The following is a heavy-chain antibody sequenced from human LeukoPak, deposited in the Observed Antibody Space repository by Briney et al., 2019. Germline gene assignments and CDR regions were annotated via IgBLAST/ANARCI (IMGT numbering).Heavy chain of an antibody. D-gene: IGHD1-26*01. V-gene: IGHV3-21*04. J-gene: IGHJ4*02. CDR3: TKFSLRGTYSFDH. CDR1: GFIFSSYS. CDR2: ISSSSSYI. Sequence: PGGSLRLSCAASGFIFSSYSMSWVRKAPGKGLEWVSSISSSSSYIHYADSVKGRFTISRDNSKNTLYLQINSLRVEDTALYYCTKFSLRGTYSFDHWGQGTLVTVSS.